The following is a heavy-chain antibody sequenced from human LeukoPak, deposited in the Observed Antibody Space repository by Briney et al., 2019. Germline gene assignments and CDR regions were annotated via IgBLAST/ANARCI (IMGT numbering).Heavy chain of an antibody. CDR3: ATFRFLGN. Sequence: GGSLRLSCAASGFTFSSYAMSWVRQAPGKGLEWVANIKPGGSEKYYVDSVKGRFTISRDNAKNSLYLQMNSLRVEDTAVYYCATFRFLGNWGQGTMVTVSP. D-gene: IGHD3-3*01. V-gene: IGHV3-7*03. J-gene: IGHJ3*01. CDR2: IKPGGSEK. CDR1: GFTFSSYA.